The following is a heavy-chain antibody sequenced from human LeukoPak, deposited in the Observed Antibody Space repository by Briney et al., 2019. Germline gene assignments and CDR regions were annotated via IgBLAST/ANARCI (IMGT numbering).Heavy chain of an antibody. Sequence: GGSLRLSCAASGFTFSSYDMHWVRQAPGKGLEWVAVIWADGSNKYHADSVKGRFTISRDNSKNTLYLQMNTLRAEDTAVYYYARDRKVDYFDYWGQGTLVTVSS. CDR3: ARDRKVDYFDY. V-gene: IGHV3-33*01. CDR2: IWADGSNK. CDR1: GFTFSSYD. J-gene: IGHJ4*02.